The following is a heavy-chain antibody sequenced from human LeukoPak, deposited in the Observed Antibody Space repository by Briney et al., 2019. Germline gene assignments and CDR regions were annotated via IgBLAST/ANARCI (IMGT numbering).Heavy chain of an antibody. Sequence: PSETLSLTCTVSGGSISSGDYYWSWIRQPPGKGLEWIGYIYYSGSTYYNPSLKSRVTISVDTSKNQFSLKLSSVTAADTAVYYCARSIAARPLDYWGQGTLVTVSS. J-gene: IGHJ4*02. CDR1: GGSISSGDYY. D-gene: IGHD6-6*01. CDR2: IYYSGST. CDR3: ARSIAARPLDY. V-gene: IGHV4-30-4*08.